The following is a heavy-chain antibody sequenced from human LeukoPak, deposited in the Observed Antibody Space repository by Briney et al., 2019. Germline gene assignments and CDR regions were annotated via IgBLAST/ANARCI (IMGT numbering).Heavy chain of an antibody. CDR1: GFTFSNAW. Sequence: PGGSLRLSCAASGFTFSNAWMSWVRQAPGKGLEWVGRIKSKTDSGTTDYAAPVKGRFTISRDDSKNTPYLQVNSLKTEDTAVYYCTTGHYFDYWGQGTLVTVSS. CDR3: TTGHYFDY. CDR2: IKSKTDSGTT. V-gene: IGHV3-15*01. J-gene: IGHJ4*02.